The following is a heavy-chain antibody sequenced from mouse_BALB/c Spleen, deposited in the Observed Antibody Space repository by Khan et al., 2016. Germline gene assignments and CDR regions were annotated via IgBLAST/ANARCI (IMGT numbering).Heavy chain of an antibody. J-gene: IGHJ4*01. V-gene: IGHV9-1*02. Sequence: QIQLVQSGPEVKKPGETVKISCKAVGYNFQNYGMNWVKQTPGKGLKWMGWIKTYTGESTYADDFKGRFAFSLEASDSTAYLQINYLKNEDMATYLCARRRQLDLYYAMDYWGQGTSVTVSS. D-gene: IGHD6-1*01. CDR3: ARRRQLDLYYAMDY. CDR1: GYNFQNYG. CDR2: IKTYTGES.